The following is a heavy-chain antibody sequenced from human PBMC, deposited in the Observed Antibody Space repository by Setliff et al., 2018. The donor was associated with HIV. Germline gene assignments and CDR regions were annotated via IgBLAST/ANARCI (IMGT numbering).Heavy chain of an antibody. J-gene: IGHJ6*03. Sequence: ASVKVSCKASGYTFTNFYIHWVRQAPGQGLEWLGMINPSGGSTTYAQKFQGRVTMTRDTFTSTVYMDLSGLRSEDTAVYYCAIDGAGGTRHFNMVRGVLEPTYYYHMDVWGKGTTVTVSS. CDR2: INPSGGST. CDR3: AIDGAGGTRHFNMVRGVLEPTYYYHMDV. CDR1: GYTFTNFY. V-gene: IGHV1-46*01. D-gene: IGHD3-10*01.